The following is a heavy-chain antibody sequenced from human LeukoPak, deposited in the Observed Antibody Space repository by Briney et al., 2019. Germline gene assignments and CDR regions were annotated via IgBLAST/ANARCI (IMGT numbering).Heavy chain of an antibody. V-gene: IGHV4-59*01. Sequence: SETLSLTCTVPGGSISSYYWSWIRQPPGKGLEWIGYIYYSGSTNYNPSLKSRVTISVDTSENQFSLKLSSVTAADTAVYYCARGSLTTVVIGDAFDIWGQGTMVTVSS. CDR3: ARGSLTTVVIGDAFDI. J-gene: IGHJ3*02. D-gene: IGHD4-23*01. CDR1: GGSISSYY. CDR2: IYYSGST.